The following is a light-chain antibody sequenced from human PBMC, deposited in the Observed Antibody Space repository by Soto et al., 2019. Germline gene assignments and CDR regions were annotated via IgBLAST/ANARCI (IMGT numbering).Light chain of an antibody. CDR1: QRVSSS. J-gene: IGKJ4*01. CDR3: QERSNWPALT. Sequence: EIVLTQSPATLSLSPGERATLSCRASQRVSSSLAWYQQKPAQAPRLLIYDASNRATGIPARFSGSGSGTDFTLTISSLEPEDFAVYYCQERSNWPALTFGGGTKVEI. CDR2: DAS. V-gene: IGKV3-11*01.